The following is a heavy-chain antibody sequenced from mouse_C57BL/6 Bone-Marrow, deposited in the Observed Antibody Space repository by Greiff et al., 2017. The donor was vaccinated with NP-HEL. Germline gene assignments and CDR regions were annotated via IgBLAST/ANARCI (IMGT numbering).Heavy chain of an antibody. CDR3: ARRASSSYWYFDV. Sequence: EVMLVESGGGLVQPGGSLKLSCAASGFTFSDYGMAWVRQAPRKGPEWVAFISNLAYSIYYADTVTGRFTISRENAKNTLYLEMSSLRSEDTAMYYCARRASSSYWYFDVWGTGTTVTVSS. CDR1: GFTFSDYG. V-gene: IGHV5-15*01. J-gene: IGHJ1*03. CDR2: ISNLAYSI. D-gene: IGHD1-1*01.